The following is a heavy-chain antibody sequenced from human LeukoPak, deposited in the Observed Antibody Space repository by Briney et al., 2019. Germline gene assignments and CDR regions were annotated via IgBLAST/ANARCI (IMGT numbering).Heavy chain of an antibody. D-gene: IGHD1-26*01. Sequence: GGSLRLSCSASGFTFSNYAMHWVRQAPGKGLEYVSAISSNGGSTYYADSVKGRFTISRDNSKNTPYLQMSSLRAEDTAVYYCVKPYSGSYYGEYYFDYWGQGTLVTVSS. J-gene: IGHJ4*02. V-gene: IGHV3-64D*06. CDR2: ISSNGGST. CDR3: VKPYSGSYYGEYYFDY. CDR1: GFTFSNYA.